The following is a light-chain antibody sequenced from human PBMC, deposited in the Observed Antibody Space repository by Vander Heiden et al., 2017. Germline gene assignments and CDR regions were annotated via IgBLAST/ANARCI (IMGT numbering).Light chain of an antibody. Sequence: EVVMTQSPATLSVSPGERATLSCRASQSVSTNLAWYQQKPGQRPRLLIFGASARATGIPARFSGSGSGTEFTLTISSLQSEDFTVYYCQQYYTWPTWTFGQGTKVDVK. CDR3: QQYYTWPTWT. CDR2: GAS. J-gene: IGKJ1*01. V-gene: IGKV3-15*01. CDR1: QSVSTN.